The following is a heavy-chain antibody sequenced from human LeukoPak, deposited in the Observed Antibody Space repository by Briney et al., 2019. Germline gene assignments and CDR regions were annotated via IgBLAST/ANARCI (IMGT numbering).Heavy chain of an antibody. CDR2: ISGSGGST. J-gene: IGHJ5*02. D-gene: IGHD2-15*01. V-gene: IGHV3-23*01. CDR3: AKDLSKVVAANNWFDP. CDR1: GFTFSSYE. Sequence: GGSLRLSCAASGFTFSSYEMNWVRQAPGKGLEWVSAISGSGGSTYYADSVKGRFTISRDNSKNTLYLQMNSLRAEDTAVYYCAKDLSKVVAANNWFDPWGQGTLVTVSS.